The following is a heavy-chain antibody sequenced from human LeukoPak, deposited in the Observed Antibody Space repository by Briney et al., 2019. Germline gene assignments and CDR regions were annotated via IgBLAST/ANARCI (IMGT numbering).Heavy chain of an antibody. CDR2: ISSGSSTI. J-gene: IGHJ3*02. Sequence: GGSLRLSCAASGFTFSRYSMNWVRQAPGMGLEWVSYISSGSSTIHHADSVQGRFTISRDNAKNSLFLQMNSLRAEGTAVYYCARGRSGGFDIWGQGTMVTVSS. CDR1: GFTFSRYS. CDR3: ARGRSGGFDI. V-gene: IGHV3-48*04. D-gene: IGHD3-10*01.